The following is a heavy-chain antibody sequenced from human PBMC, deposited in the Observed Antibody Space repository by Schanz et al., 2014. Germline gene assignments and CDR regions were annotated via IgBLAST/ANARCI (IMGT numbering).Heavy chain of an antibody. J-gene: IGHJ6*03. CDR2: ISSGGDDT. V-gene: IGHV3-23*04. D-gene: IGHD2-2*01. CDR3: ARVKYCTITRCYRTETEGIYYMDV. CDR1: GFSFTTYA. Sequence: EEQLVESGGGLVPPGGSLRLSCASSGFSFTTYAMSWVRQAPGKGLEWVSSISSGGDDTYYADSVKGRFTISRDNSKNTLYLQMKSLRAEDTAVYYCARVKYCTITRCYRTETEGIYYMDVWGKGTTVTVSS.